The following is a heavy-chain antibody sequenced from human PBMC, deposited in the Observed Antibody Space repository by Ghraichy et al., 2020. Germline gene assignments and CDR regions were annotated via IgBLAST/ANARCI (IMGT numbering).Heavy chain of an antibody. Sequence: SETLSLTCAVSGGSISSGGYSWSWIRQPPGKGLEWIGYIYHSGSTYYNPSLKSRVTISVDRSKNQFSLKLSSVTAADTAVYYCARVVGYCSSTSCYRSAYMDVWGKGTTVTVSS. CDR3: ARVVGYCSSTSCYRSAYMDV. V-gene: IGHV4-30-2*01. CDR1: GGSISSGGYS. D-gene: IGHD2-2*02. CDR2: IYHSGST. J-gene: IGHJ6*03.